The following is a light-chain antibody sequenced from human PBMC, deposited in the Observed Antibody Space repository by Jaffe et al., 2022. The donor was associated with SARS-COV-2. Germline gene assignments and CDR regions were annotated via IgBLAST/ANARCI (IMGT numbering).Light chain of an antibody. CDR3: MQSLQTPPT. Sequence: DIVMTQSPLSLPVTPGEPASISCRSSQSLLHSNGYNYLDWYLQKPGQSPHLLIYLGFNRASGVPDRFSGSGSGTDFTLRISRVEAEDVGVYYCMQSLQTPPTFGQGTKVEIK. CDR2: LGF. V-gene: IGKV2-28*01. CDR1: QSLLHSNGYNY. J-gene: IGKJ1*01.